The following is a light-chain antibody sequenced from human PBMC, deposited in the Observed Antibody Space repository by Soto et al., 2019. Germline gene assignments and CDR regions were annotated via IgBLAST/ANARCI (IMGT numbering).Light chain of an antibody. J-gene: IGLJ1*01. V-gene: IGLV2-11*01. CDR3: CSYAGTSTYV. CDR2: DVR. Sequence: QSAPTQPPSVSGSPGQSVTISCTGTTSDVGDYDYVSWYLQHPDTAPKLLISDVRRRHSGVPDRFSGSKSGNTASLTISGLQVDDEGDYYCCSYAGTSTYVFGTGTKLTFL. CDR1: TSDVGDYDY.